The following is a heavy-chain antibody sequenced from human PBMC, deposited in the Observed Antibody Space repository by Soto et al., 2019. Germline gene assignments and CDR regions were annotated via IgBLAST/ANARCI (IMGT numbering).Heavy chain of an antibody. CDR3: ARQDRRWLQFHYFDS. V-gene: IGHV4-39*01. CDR2: IYYSGST. J-gene: IGHJ4*02. D-gene: IGHD5-12*01. Sequence: PSETLSLTCTVPGGSISNSPYYWGWIRQPPGKGLEWIGTIYYSGSTYYNPSLKSRVTISVDTSKNQFSLKLSSVTAADTAVYYCARQDRRWLQFHYFDSWGQGTLVTVSS. CDR1: GGSISNSPYY.